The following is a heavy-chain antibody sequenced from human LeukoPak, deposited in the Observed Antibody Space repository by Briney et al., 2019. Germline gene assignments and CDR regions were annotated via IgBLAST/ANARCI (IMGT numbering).Heavy chain of an antibody. J-gene: IGHJ4*02. CDR1: GYTFTSYY. Sequence: ASVKVSCKASGYTFTSYYMHWVRQAPGQGLEWMGIINPGGGSTSYAQKFQGRVTMTRDTSTSTVYMELSSLRSEDTAVYYCARGGGYCSGGSCYFDYWGQGTLVTVSS. CDR2: INPGGGST. V-gene: IGHV1-46*01. D-gene: IGHD2-15*01. CDR3: ARGGGYCSGGSCYFDY.